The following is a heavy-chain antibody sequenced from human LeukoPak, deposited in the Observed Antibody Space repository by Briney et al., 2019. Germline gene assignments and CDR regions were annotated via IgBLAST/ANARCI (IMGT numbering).Heavy chain of an antibody. Sequence: SETLSLTCTVSGGSISSYYWSWIRQPPGKGLEWIGYIYYSGSTNYNPSLKSRVTISVDTSKNQFSLKLTSVTAADTAVYYCARVGENYYDSSPDAFDIWGQGTMVTASS. J-gene: IGHJ3*02. CDR3: ARVGENYYDSSPDAFDI. CDR1: GGSISSYY. CDR2: IYYSGST. D-gene: IGHD3-22*01. V-gene: IGHV4-59*01.